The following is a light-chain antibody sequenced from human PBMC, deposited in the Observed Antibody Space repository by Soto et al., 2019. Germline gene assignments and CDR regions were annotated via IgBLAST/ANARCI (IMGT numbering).Light chain of an antibody. CDR1: SGDIGSYNR. Sequence: QSVLTQPAWVSVSPGQSITISCTGTSGDIGSYNRVSWYQQHPGKAPKLIIYEVTDRPSGVSNRFSGSKSGNTASLTISGLQAEDGAEYYCSSYTNINTRACVFGTGTKVTVL. J-gene: IGLJ1*01. CDR3: SSYTNINTRACV. CDR2: EVT. V-gene: IGLV2-14*01.